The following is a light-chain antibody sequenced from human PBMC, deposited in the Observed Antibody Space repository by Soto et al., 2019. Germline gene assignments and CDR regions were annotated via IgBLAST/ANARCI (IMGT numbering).Light chain of an antibody. V-gene: IGKV3-20*01. CDR1: QSVSSSY. CDR2: GAS. Sequence: EIVMTQSPATLSVSPGERATLSCRASQSVSSSYLAWYQQKPGQAPRLLIYGASSRPTGIPDRFSGSGSGTDFTLTISRLEPEDFAVYYCQQYGSSLWTFGQGTKVDIK. CDR3: QQYGSSLWT. J-gene: IGKJ1*01.